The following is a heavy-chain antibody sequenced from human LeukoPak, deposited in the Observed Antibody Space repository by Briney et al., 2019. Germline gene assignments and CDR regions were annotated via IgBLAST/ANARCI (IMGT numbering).Heavy chain of an antibody. D-gene: IGHD2-21*02. CDR3: AKTQIMTAIMATNFDF. Sequence: GGSLRLSCAASGFTFSNYSMSWVRQAPGKGLEWVSATSGSGGATYYADSVKGRFTTFRDNSKNTLYLQMSSLRAEDTAVYYCAKTQIMTAIMATNFDFWGQGTLVTVSS. V-gene: IGHV3-23*01. CDR1: GFTFSNYS. J-gene: IGHJ4*02. CDR2: TSGSGGAT.